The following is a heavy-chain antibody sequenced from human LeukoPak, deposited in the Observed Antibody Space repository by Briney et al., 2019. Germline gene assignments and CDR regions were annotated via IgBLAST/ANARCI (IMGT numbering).Heavy chain of an antibody. CDR1: GYTFTSYD. V-gene: IGHV1-8*03. Sequence: ASVKVSCKASGYTFTSYDINWVRQATGQGLEWMGWMNPNSGNTGYAQKFQGRVTITRNTSISTAYMELSSLRSEDTAVYYCARGLHASISYYYYYMGVWGKGTTVTVSS. D-gene: IGHD5-12*01. CDR2: MNPNSGNT. J-gene: IGHJ6*03. CDR3: ARGLHASISYYYYYMGV.